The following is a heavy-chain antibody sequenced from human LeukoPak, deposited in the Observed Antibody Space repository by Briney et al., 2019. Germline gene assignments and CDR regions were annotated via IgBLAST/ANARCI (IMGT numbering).Heavy chain of an antibody. D-gene: IGHD3-22*01. CDR2: INAGDGNT. V-gene: IGHV1-3*01. CDR3: ARAVRPYYYDSRDAFDI. Sequence: ASVKVSCKASGYTFTSYAMHWVRQAPGQRLEWMGWINAGDGNTKYSQKFQGRVAITRDTSASTAYMELSSLRSEDTAVYYCARAVRPYYYDSRDAFDIWGQGTMVTVSS. J-gene: IGHJ3*02. CDR1: GYTFTSYA.